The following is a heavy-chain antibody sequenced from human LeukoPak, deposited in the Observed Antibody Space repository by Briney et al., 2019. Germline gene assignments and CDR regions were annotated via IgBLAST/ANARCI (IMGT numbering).Heavy chain of an antibody. CDR1: GGSFSGYY. CDR3: ARRRRNRITMIVVAAFDY. D-gene: IGHD3-22*01. J-gene: IGHJ4*02. V-gene: IGHV4-34*01. CDR2: INDSGST. Sequence: KPSETLSLTCAVYGGSFSGYYWSWIRQPPGKGLEWIGEINDSGSTNYNPSLKSRVTISVDTSKNQFSLKLSPVTAADTAVYYCARRRRNRITMIVVAAFDYWGQGTLVTVSS.